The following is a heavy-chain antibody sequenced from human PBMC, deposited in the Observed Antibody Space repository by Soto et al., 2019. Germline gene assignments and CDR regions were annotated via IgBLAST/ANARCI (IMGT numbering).Heavy chain of an antibody. CDR3: ARGGAYEGFDY. J-gene: IGHJ4*02. D-gene: IGHD5-12*01. V-gene: IGHV4-31*03. CDR1: AGSISSGGYY. CDR2: IYHSGYT. Sequence: QVQLQESGPGLVKPSQTLSLTCTVSAGSISSGGYYWSWIRQHPGKGLEWIGNIYHSGYTYYNPSLKSRVTISVDTSKNPFSLKLSSVTAEDTAVYYCARGGAYEGFDYWGQGTLVTVSS.